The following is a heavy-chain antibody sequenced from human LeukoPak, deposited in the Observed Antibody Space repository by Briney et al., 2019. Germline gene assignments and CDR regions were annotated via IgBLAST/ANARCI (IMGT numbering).Heavy chain of an antibody. J-gene: IGHJ4*02. CDR2: INHSGST. CDR3: ARDAASSGSYYIY. CDR1: GGSQSGYY. Sequence: SDTVSLTRAVYGGSQSGYYWSWIPEPPGKGLEWIGEINHSGSTNYNPSVKSRVTISVDTSKNQFSLKLSSVTAADTAVYYCARDAASSGSYYIYWGQGTLVTVSS. D-gene: IGHD3-10*01. V-gene: IGHV4-34*01.